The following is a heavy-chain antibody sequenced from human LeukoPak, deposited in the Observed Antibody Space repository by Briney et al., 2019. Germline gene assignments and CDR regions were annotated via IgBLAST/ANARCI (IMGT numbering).Heavy chain of an antibody. V-gene: IGHV4-4*07. Sequence: TSETLSLTCTVSGGSIRSYYWSWIRQPAGKGLEWIGRIQTSGSTNSNPSLKSRVTMSVDTSKNQFSLKLTSVTAADTAVYYCARENLDGFDVWGQGTMVTVSS. J-gene: IGHJ3*01. CDR1: GGSIRSYY. CDR2: IQTSGST. CDR3: ARENLDGFDV.